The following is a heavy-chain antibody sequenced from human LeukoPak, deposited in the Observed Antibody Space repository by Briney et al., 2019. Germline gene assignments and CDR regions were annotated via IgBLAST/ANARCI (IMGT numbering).Heavy chain of an antibody. J-gene: IGHJ4*02. CDR1: GGSISSSSYY. CDR3: ARPPYCGGDCYNDY. Sequence: SETLSLTCTVSGGSISSSSYYWGWIRQPPGKGLEWIGSIYYSGSTYYNPSLKSRVTISVDTSKNQFSLKLSSVTAADTAVYYCARPPYCGGDCYNDYWGQVTLVTVSS. V-gene: IGHV4-39*01. D-gene: IGHD2-21*01. CDR2: IYYSGST.